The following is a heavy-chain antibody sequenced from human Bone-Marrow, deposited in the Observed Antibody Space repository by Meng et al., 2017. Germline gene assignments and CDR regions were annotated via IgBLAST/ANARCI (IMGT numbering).Heavy chain of an antibody. J-gene: IGHJ4*02. Sequence: LLRCGAELKNPGASVKVCCEASGYTCISFYMHWVRQAPGQGPEWLGMIAPSNGNTNYGQRFHGRITVTRDTTTSTVYLELNSLRSEDTALYFCARETPGGTYFDSWGQGTLVTVSS. CDR3: ARETPGGTYFDS. D-gene: IGHD3-16*01. CDR1: GYTCISFY. V-gene: IGHV1-46*01. CDR2: IAPSNGNT.